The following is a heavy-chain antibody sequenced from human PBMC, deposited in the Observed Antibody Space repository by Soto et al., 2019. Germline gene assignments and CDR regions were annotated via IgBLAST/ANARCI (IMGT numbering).Heavy chain of an antibody. CDR1: GGSISSSSYY. D-gene: IGHD6-13*01. J-gene: IGHJ5*02. V-gene: IGHV4-61*02. CDR3: VRTALGINWFDP. Sequence: KTSETLSLTCTVSGGSISSSSYYWSWIRQPAGKGLEWIGRFYTSGSTKYNPALKSRVTMSVDTSKNQFSLKLSSVTAADTAVYYCVRTALGINWFDPWGQGTPVTVSS. CDR2: FYTSGST.